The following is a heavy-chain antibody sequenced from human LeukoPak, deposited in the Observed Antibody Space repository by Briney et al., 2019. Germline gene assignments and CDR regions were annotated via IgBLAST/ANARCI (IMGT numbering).Heavy chain of an antibody. CDR1: GGSFSAYY. CDR2: ISSSSSYI. D-gene: IGHD4-17*01. V-gene: IGHV3-11*06. Sequence: LSLTCAVYGGSFSAYYWSWIRQPPGKGLEWVSSISSSSSYIYYADSVKGRFTISRDNAKNSLYLQMNSLRAEDTAVYYCAREDYGDFPFDYWGQGTLVTVSS. J-gene: IGHJ4*02. CDR3: AREDYGDFPFDY.